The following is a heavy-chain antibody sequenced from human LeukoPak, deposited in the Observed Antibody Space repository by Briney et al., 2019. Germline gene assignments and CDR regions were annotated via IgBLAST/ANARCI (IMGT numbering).Heavy chain of an antibody. Sequence: GGSLRLSCAASGFTFDDYAMHWVRQAPGKGLEWVSGISWNSGSIGYADSVKGRFTISRDNAKNALYLQMNTLGAEDTAVYYCASLTVGATGHCWGQGILVTVSS. CDR3: ASLTVGATGHC. D-gene: IGHD1-26*01. CDR2: ISWNSGSI. J-gene: IGHJ4*02. V-gene: IGHV3-9*01. CDR1: GFTFDDYA.